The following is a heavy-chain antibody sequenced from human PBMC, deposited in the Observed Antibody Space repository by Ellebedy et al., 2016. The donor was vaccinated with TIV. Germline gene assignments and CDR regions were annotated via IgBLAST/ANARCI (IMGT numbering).Heavy chain of an antibody. CDR3: ARDSPSGWYDY. Sequence: SETLSLTXTVSGGSISSYYWSWIRQPPGKGLEWIGYIYYSGSTNYNPSLKSRVTISVDTSKNQFSLKLSSVTAADTAVYYCARDSPSGWYDYWGQGTLVTVSS. CDR2: IYYSGST. J-gene: IGHJ4*02. D-gene: IGHD6-19*01. CDR1: GGSISSYY. V-gene: IGHV4-59*12.